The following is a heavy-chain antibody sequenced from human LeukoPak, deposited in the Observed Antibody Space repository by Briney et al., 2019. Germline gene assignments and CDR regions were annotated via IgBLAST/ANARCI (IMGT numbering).Heavy chain of an antibody. J-gene: IGHJ4*02. CDR2: ISYDGSNK. CDR1: GFTFSSYA. D-gene: IGHD5-12*01. V-gene: IGHV3-30-3*01. Sequence: GGSLRLSCAASGFTFSSYAMHWVRQAPGKGLEWVAVISYDGSNKYYADSVKGRFTISRDNSKNTLYLQMNSLRAEDTAVYYCARVPRDGYTSGDYWGQGTLVTVSS. CDR3: ARVPRDGYTSGDY.